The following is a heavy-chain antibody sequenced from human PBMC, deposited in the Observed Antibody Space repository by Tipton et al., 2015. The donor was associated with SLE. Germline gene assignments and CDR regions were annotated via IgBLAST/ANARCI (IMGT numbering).Heavy chain of an antibody. D-gene: IGHD5-12*01. CDR3: ARKGVATMRY. Sequence: TLSLTCTVSGDSINNYYWSWIRQPPGKGLEWIGEINHSGSTNYNPSLKSRVTISVDTSKNQFSLKLSSVTAADTAVYYCARKGVATMRYWGQGILVTVSS. CDR2: INHSGST. V-gene: IGHV4-34*01. J-gene: IGHJ4*02. CDR1: GDSINNYY.